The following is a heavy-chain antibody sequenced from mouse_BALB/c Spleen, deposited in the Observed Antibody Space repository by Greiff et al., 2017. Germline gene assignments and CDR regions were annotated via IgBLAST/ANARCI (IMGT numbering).Heavy chain of an antibody. CDR1: GFTFSSYA. CDR2: ISSGGSYT. J-gene: IGHJ2*01. V-gene: IGHV5-9-3*01. D-gene: IGHD2-4*01. CDR3: ARQGITTDY. Sequence: EVMLVESGGGLVKPGGSLKLSCAASGFTFSSYAMSWVRQSPEKRLEWVATISSGGSYTYYPDSVKGRFTISRDNAKNTLYLQMSSLRSEDTAMYYCARQGITTDYWGQGTTLTVSS.